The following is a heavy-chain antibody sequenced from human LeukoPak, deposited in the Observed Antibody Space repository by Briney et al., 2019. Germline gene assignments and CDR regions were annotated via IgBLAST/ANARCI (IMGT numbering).Heavy chain of an antibody. CDR2: IHYTGST. Sequence: SGGSLRLSCAASGFTFSDYWSWIRQPPGKGLEWIGYIHYTGSTNYNPSLRSRVTISVDTSKNLFSLKLSSVTAADTAVYYCARLQGDSTAIFDYWGQGTLVSVSS. D-gene: IGHD2-21*01. V-gene: IGHV4-59*01. J-gene: IGHJ4*02. CDR1: GFTFSDY. CDR3: ARLQGDSTAIFDY.